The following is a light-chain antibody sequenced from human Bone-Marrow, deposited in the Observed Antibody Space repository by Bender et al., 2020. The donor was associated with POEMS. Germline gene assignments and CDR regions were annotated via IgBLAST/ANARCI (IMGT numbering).Light chain of an antibody. CDR3: AAWDDSLSGHVV. CDR2: RNN. V-gene: IGLV1-47*01. CDR1: SSNIGSSY. Sequence: QSVLTQPPSASGTPGQRVTISCSGSSSNIGSSYVYWYQQLPETAPKLLIFRNNQRPSGVPDRFSGSKPATSASLAISGLRPEGEAHYYCAAWDDSLSGHVVFGGGTKLTVL. J-gene: IGLJ2*01.